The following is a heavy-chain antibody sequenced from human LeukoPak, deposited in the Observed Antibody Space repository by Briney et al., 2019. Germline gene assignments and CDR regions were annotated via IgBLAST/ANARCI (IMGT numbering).Heavy chain of an antibody. CDR3: ARRSGRDHYGMDV. CDR2: IYYSGST. V-gene: IGHV4-39*01. CDR1: GGSISSSSYY. D-gene: IGHD2-15*01. Sequence: SETLSLTCTVSGGSISSSSYYWGWIRQPPGKGLEWIGSIYYSGSTYYNPSLKSRVTISVDTPKNQFSLKLSSVTAADTAVYYCARRSGRDHYGMDVWGQGTTVTVSS. J-gene: IGHJ6*02.